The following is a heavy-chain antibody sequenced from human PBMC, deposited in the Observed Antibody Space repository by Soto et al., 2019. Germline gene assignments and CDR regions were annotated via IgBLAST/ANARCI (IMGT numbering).Heavy chain of an antibody. J-gene: IGHJ6*02. Sequence: PWGSLRLSCAASGFTFSSYAMSWVRQAPGKGLEWVSAISGSGGSTYYADSVKGRFTISRDNSKNTLYLQMNSLRAEDTAVYYCAKDKRGTVTTRYYYYYGMDVWGQGTTVTVSS. CDR3: AKDKRGTVTTRYYYYYGMDV. CDR1: GFTFSSYA. CDR2: ISGSGGST. D-gene: IGHD4-4*01. V-gene: IGHV3-23*01.